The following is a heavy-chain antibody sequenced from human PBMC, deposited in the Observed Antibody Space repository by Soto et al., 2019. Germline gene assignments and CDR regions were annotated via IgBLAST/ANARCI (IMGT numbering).Heavy chain of an antibody. J-gene: IGHJ5*02. CDR3: ARAPELLWFGESSDP. CDR1: GFTFSSYS. V-gene: IGHV3-48*01. CDR2: ISSSSSTI. D-gene: IGHD3-10*01. Sequence: PGGSLRLSCAASGFTFSSYSMNWVRQAPGKGLEWVSYISSSSSTIYYADSVKGRFTISRDNAKNSLYLQMNSLRAEDTAVYYCARAPELLWFGESSDPWGQGTLVTVSS.